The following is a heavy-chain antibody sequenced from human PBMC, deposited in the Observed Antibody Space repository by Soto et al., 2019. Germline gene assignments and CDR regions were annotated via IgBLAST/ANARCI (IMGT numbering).Heavy chain of an antibody. CDR2: ISGSGGST. CDR3: AKGIMQQLVAFDI. J-gene: IGHJ3*02. D-gene: IGHD6-13*01. V-gene: IGHV3-23*01. CDR1: GFTFSSYA. Sequence: EVQLLESGGGLVQPGGSLRLSCAASGFTFSSYAMSWVRQATGKGLEWVSAISGSGGSTYYADSVKGRFTISRDNSKNTLYLQMYSLRAEDTAVYYCAKGIMQQLVAFDIWGQGTMVTVSS.